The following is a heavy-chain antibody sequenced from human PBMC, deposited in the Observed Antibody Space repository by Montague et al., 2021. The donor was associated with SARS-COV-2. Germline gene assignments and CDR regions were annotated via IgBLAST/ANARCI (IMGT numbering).Heavy chain of an antibody. D-gene: IGHD2-21*02. CDR3: ARSQYCGSDCYFAX. CDR1: EYDFTSYW. V-gene: IGHV5-10-1*01. Sequence: QSGAEVKKSGESLRISCRGSEYDFTSYWISWVRQMPGKGLEWMGRVNPADSRTNYSPSFQGQVTISVDKSATTAYLQWSSLKASDTAIYYCARSQYCGSDCYFAXWGQGSLVTVSS. J-gene: IGHJ4*02. CDR2: VNPADSRT.